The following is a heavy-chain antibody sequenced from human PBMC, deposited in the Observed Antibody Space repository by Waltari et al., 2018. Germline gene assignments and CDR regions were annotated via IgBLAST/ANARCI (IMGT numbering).Heavy chain of an antibody. J-gene: IGHJ4*02. CDR3: ARGSMTTPSYLDY. D-gene: IGHD4-4*01. Sequence: QVQLQESGPGLVKPSQTLSLTCTVSGGSISSGSYYWSWIRQPAGKGLEWIGRIYTSGSTNYNPSLKRRVTISVDTSKNQFSLKLSAVTAADTAVYYCARGSMTTPSYLDYWGQGTLVTVSS. CDR1: GGSISSGSYY. CDR2: IYTSGST. V-gene: IGHV4-61*02.